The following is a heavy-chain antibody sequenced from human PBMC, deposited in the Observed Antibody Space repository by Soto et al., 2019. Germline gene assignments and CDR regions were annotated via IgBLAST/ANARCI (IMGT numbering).Heavy chain of an antibody. J-gene: IGHJ5*02. CDR2: IYYSGST. D-gene: IGHD6-13*01. CDR3: ARVAAGTDLTLSFDP. Sequence: SETLSLTCTVSGGSISSGGYYWSWIRQHPGKGLEWIGYIYYSGSTYYNPSLKSRVTISVDTSKNQFSLKLSSVTAADTAVYYCARVAAGTDLTLSFDPWGQGTLVTVSS. CDR1: GGSISSGGYY. V-gene: IGHV4-31*03.